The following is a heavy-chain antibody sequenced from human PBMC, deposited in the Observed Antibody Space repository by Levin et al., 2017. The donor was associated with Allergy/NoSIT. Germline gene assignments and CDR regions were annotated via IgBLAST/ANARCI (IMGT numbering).Heavy chain of an antibody. Sequence: SETLSLTCTVSGGSISSSNYYWGWIRQPPGKGLEWIGSIYDSANTYFNPSLKSRVTISVDTSKNQFSLKLSSVTAADTAVSFCASHGGYTSSEDYFDYWGQGTLVTVSS. CDR1: GGSISSSNYY. CDR2: IYDSANT. J-gene: IGHJ4*02. CDR3: ASHGGYTSSEDYFDY. D-gene: IGHD6-13*01. V-gene: IGHV4-39*01.